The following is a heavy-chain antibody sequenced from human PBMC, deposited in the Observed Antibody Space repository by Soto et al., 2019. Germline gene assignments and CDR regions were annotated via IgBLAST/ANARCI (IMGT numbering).Heavy chain of an antibody. CDR2: ISGSGGST. V-gene: IGHV3-23*01. Sequence: EVQLLESGGGLVQPGGSLRLSCAASGFTFSNYAMSWVRKAPGMGLEWVSGISGSGGSTYYADSVKGRFTISRDNSKNTLYLQMNSLRAEATAVYYCAKGEYYYGSGSWYMDVWGKGTTVTVSS. CDR3: AKGEYYYGSGSWYMDV. J-gene: IGHJ6*03. D-gene: IGHD3-10*01. CDR1: GFTFSNYA.